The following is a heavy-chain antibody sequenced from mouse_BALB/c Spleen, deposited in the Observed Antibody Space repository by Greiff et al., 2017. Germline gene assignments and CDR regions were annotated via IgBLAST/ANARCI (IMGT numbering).Heavy chain of an antibody. V-gene: IGHV5-6-3*01. CDR2: INSNGGST. Sequence: EVMLVESGGGLVQPGGSLKLSCAASGFTFSSYGMSWVRQTPDKRLELVATINSNGGSTYYPDSVKGRFTISRDNAKNTLYLQMSSLKSEDTAMYYCAREEIYDGPWFAYWGQGTLVTVSA. J-gene: IGHJ3*01. CDR1: GFTFSSYG. D-gene: IGHD2-3*01. CDR3: AREEIYDGPWFAY.